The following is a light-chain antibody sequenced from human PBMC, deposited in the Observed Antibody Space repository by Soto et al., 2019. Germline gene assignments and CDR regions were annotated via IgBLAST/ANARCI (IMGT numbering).Light chain of an antibody. CDR2: GAS. Sequence: EIVMTQSPATLSVSPGERATLSYRASQSLSSYLAWYQQKPGQAPRLLIYGASTRATGIPGRFSGSGSGTEFTLTISSLQSEDFAVYYCQQYTNWPRTFGQGTKVEIK. V-gene: IGKV3-15*01. CDR1: QSLSSY. J-gene: IGKJ1*01. CDR3: QQYTNWPRT.